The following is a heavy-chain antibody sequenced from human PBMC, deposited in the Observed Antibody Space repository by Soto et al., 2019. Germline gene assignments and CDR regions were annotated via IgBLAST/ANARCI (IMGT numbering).Heavy chain of an antibody. J-gene: IGHJ6*02. Sequence: QVQLVQSGAEVKKPGSSAKVSCKASGGTFNTFAFTWVRQAPGQGFEWMGGVIPLFNTPDYAQKFQGRVTITAAESTSTVYLELSGLSSYDTAVYFCGLASKWELLGYFYGMDVWGQGTTVIVSS. CDR2: VIPLFNTP. D-gene: IGHD1-26*01. CDR1: GGTFNTFA. CDR3: GLASKWELLGYFYGMDV. V-gene: IGHV1-69*01.